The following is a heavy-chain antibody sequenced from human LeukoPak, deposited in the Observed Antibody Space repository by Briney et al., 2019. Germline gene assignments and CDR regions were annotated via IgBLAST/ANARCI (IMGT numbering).Heavy chain of an antibody. Sequence: ASVKVSCKASGYTFTSYGISWVRQAPGQGLEWMGWISAYNGNTNYAQKLQGRVTMTTDTSTSTAYMELRSLRSDDTAVYYCARVGDYYDSSGYYFQDYYYYMDVCGKGTTVTVSS. V-gene: IGHV1-18*01. CDR1: GYTFTSYG. CDR2: ISAYNGNT. D-gene: IGHD3-22*01. J-gene: IGHJ6*03. CDR3: ARVGDYYDSSGYYFQDYYYYMDV.